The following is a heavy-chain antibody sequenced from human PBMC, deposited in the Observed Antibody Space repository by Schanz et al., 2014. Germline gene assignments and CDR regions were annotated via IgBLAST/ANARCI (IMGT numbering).Heavy chain of an antibody. CDR2: IHYSGST. D-gene: IGHD1-26*01. V-gene: IGHV4-59*02. CDR1: GASVSSFY. Sequence: QVQLQQWGAGLLKPSETLSLTCAVSGASVSSFYWSWIRQPPGKGLEWIGYIHYSGSTNYKASLKGRITISAHTSKTQFSLQLNSVTAEDTAVYYCARARGWEIQSNAFDIWGQGTMVTVSS. J-gene: IGHJ3*02. CDR3: ARARGWEIQSNAFDI.